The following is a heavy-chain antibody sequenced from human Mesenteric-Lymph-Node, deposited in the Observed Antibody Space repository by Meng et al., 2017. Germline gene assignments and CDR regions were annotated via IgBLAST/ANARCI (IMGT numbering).Heavy chain of an antibody. CDR3: TRDRTQPRHLETNDGFDV. D-gene: IGHD1-1*01. Sequence: GESLKISCAASGISISPYEMNWVRQAPGKGLEWVSYISGSGSSIHYADSVKGRFTISRDNADNSLNLQMSSLRAEDTAIYYCTRDRTQPRHLETNDGFDVWGPGTMVTVSS. V-gene: IGHV3-48*03. J-gene: IGHJ3*01. CDR1: GISISPYE. CDR2: ISGSGSSI.